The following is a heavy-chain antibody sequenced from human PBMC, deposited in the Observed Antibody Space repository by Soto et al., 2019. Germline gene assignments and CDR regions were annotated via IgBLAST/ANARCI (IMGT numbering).Heavy chain of an antibody. J-gene: IGHJ5*02. Sequence: PSETLSLTCFVSGYSITAGGYYWSWIRHHPGKGLEWIGSFYSSGSIIYNPSLRSRVSISGDTSSNQFSMSLTSVTAADTARYYCARMYSSGSGWFHPWGQGTLVHRLL. CDR3: ARMYSSGSGWFHP. V-gene: IGHV4-31*03. D-gene: IGHD6-19*01. CDR1: GYSITAGGYY. CDR2: FYSSGSI.